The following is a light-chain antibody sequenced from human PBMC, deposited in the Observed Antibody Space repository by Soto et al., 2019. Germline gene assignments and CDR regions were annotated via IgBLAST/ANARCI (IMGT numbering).Light chain of an antibody. CDR2: DAS. CDR3: QQYNSYL. Sequence: DIQMTQSPSTLSASVGVRVTITCRASQSISSWLAWYQQKPGKAPKLLIYDASSLESGVPSRFSGSGSGTEFTLTISSLQPDDFATYYCQQYNSYLFGQGTKVEIK. J-gene: IGKJ1*01. V-gene: IGKV1-5*01. CDR1: QSISSW.